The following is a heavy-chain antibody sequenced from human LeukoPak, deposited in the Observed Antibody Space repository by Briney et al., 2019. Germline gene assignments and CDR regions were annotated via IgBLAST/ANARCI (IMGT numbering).Heavy chain of an antibody. V-gene: IGHV4-59*01. CDR2: IYYSGST. CDR3: ARGRPVLGYSSSWYPRNNFQH. CDR1: GGSISSYY. Sequence: SETLSLTCTLSGGSISSYYWSWIRQPPGKGLEWIEYIYYSGSTNYNPSLKSRVTISVDTSKNQFSLKLSSVTAADTAVYYCARGRPVLGYSSSWYPRNNFQHWGQGTLVTVSS. D-gene: IGHD6-13*01. J-gene: IGHJ1*01.